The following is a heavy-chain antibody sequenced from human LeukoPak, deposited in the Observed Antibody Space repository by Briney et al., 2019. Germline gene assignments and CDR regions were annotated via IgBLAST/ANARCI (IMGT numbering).Heavy chain of an antibody. CDR2: MNPNSGNT. V-gene: IGHV1-8*01. Sequence: ASVKVSCKASGYTFTIYDINWVRQAPGQGLEWMGWMNPNSGNTGYAQKFQGRVTMTRNTSISTAYMELSSLRSEDTAVYYCASWGQYSSGWEDYYYGMDVWGQGTTVTVSS. CDR1: GYTFTIYD. D-gene: IGHD6-19*01. CDR3: ASWGQYSSGWEDYYYGMDV. J-gene: IGHJ6*02.